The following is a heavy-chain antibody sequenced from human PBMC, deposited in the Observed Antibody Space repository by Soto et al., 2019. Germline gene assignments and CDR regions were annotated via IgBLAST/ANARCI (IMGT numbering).Heavy chain of an antibody. CDR1: GFTFINFA. J-gene: IGHJ2*01. CDR2: ISGCGDAT. Sequence: EVQLLESGGGLVQPGGSLRLSCAGSGFTFINFAMNWVRQAPGKGLEWVSAISGCGDATFFADSVRGRFTISRDNSTNTVTLQMNSLGVDDTAVYYCARKVPGSTSRPNYWYFDLWGRGTLVTVSS. CDR3: ARKVPGSTSRPNYWYFDL. V-gene: IGHV3-23*01. D-gene: IGHD3-10*01.